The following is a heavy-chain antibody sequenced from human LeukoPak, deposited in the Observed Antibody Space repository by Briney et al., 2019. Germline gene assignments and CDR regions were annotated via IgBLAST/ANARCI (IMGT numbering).Heavy chain of an antibody. CDR2: ISAYNGNT. J-gene: IGHJ6*03. V-gene: IGHV1-18*01. Sequence: GASVKVSCKASGYTFTSYGISWVRQAPGQGLEWMGWISAYNGNTNYAQKLQGRVTMTTDTSTSTAYMELRSLRSDDTAVYYCARGIVGATFYYYYYMDAWGKGTTVTVSS. D-gene: IGHD1-26*01. CDR3: ARGIVGATFYYYYYMDA. CDR1: GYTFTSYG.